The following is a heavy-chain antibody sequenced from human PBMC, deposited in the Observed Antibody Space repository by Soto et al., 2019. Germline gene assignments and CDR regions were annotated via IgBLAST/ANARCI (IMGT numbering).Heavy chain of an antibody. CDR2: ISFDEINK. D-gene: IGHD3-16*01. J-gene: IGHJ4*02. CDR1: GLTFSSYA. V-gene: IGHV3-30-3*01. Sequence: GGSLRLSCAASGLTFSSYAMHWVRQAPGKGLEWVAAISFDEINKYYADSVKGRLTISRDNSKNTLFLQMNSLRADDTAVYYCASLYYYSLTQYFDYWGQGALVTVSS. CDR3: ASLYYYSLTQYFDY.